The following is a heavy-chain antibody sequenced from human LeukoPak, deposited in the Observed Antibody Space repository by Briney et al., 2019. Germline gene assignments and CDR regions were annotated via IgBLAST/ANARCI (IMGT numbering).Heavy chain of an antibody. CDR3: ARDRYYYGSGSYYFDY. CDR1: GVSISSYY. Sequence: SETLSLTCTVSGVSISSYYWSWIRQPAGKGLEWIGRIYTSGSTNYNPSLKGRVTMSVDTSKNQFSLKLSSVTAADTAVYYCARDRYYYGSGSYYFDYWGQGTLVTVSS. D-gene: IGHD3-10*01. V-gene: IGHV4-4*07. CDR2: IYTSGST. J-gene: IGHJ4*02.